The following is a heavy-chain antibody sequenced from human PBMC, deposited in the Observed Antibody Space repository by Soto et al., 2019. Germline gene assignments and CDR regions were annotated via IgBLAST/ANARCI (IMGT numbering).Heavy chain of an antibody. D-gene: IGHD3-10*01. J-gene: IGHJ4*02. CDR2: LDSGGSST. CDR1: GFTFISDW. Sequence: GGSLILSCAASGFTFISDWMYWFRQAPRKGLVWVSRLDSGGSSTAYADSVKGRFTISRDNAKNTLYLQMNGLRAEDTAVYYCARWFTYGNFDYFDYWGQGTQVSVSS. CDR3: ARWFTYGNFDYFDY. V-gene: IGHV3-74*01.